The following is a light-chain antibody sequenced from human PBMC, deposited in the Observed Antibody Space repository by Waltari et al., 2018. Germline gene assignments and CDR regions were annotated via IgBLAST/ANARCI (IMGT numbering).Light chain of an antibody. J-gene: IGLJ1*01. V-gene: IGLV3-1*01. Sequence: SYDLTQSPSVSVSPGQTASITCSGNELEKKYVCWYQQKPGQSPVLVIYQDVRRPSKIPERFSGSNSGNTATLTISGTQPMDEADYYCQAWDSGAAGVFGNGTKVTVL. CDR3: QAWDSGAAGV. CDR2: QDV. CDR1: ELEKKY.